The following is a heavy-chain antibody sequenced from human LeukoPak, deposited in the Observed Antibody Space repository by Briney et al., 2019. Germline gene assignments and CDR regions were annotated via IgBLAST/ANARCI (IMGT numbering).Heavy chain of an antibody. V-gene: IGHV4-34*01. CDR2: INHSGST. CDR1: GGSFSGYY. J-gene: IGHJ6*02. Sequence: SETLSLTCAVYGGSFSGYYWSWIRQPPGKGLEWIGEINHSGSTNYNPSLKSRVTISVDTSKNQFSLKLGSVTAADTAVYYCARDRGIAAAGTTRQDYYYYYGMDVWGQGTTVTVSS. CDR3: ARDRGIAAAGTTRQDYYYYYGMDV. D-gene: IGHD6-13*01.